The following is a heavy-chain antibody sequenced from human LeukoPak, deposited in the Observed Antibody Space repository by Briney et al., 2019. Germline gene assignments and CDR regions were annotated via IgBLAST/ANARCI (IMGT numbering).Heavy chain of an antibody. D-gene: IGHD3-10*01. CDR2: IYYSGST. CDR1: GGSIRGYY. V-gene: IGHV4-59*08. CDR3: ARHEFDSGSLPYFDY. Sequence: SETLSLTCTVSGGSIRGYYWSWIRQPPGKGLEWIGYIYYSGSTHYNPSLKSRVTISVDTSKNQFSLMLSAVTAADTAVYYCARHEFDSGSLPYFDYWGQGILVTVSS. J-gene: IGHJ4*02.